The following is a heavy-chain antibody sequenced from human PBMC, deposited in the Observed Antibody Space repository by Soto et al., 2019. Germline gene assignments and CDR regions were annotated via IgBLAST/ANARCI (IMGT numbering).Heavy chain of an antibody. CDR1: GFTFSDYY. J-gene: IGHJ4*02. D-gene: IGHD5-12*01. V-gene: IGHV3-11*01. Sequence: QGQLVESGGGLVKPGGSLRLSCAASGFTFSDYYMSWIRQAPGKGLEWLSYISTSGSSIYYADSVKGRFTISRDNAKNSLYLQMNNLRAEDTAVYYCARDIAATTNGCLDYWGQGTLVTVSS. CDR2: ISTSGSSI. CDR3: ARDIAATTNGCLDY.